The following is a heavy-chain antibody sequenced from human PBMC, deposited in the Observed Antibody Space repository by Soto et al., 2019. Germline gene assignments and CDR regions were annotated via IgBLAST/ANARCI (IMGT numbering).Heavy chain of an antibody. CDR1: GFTFSNYP. CDR2: ISGSGGST. D-gene: IGHD6-13*01. CDR3: AKDQGSSWYEIDY. J-gene: IGHJ4*02. Sequence: GWSLRLSCAASGFTFSNYPVTWVRQAPGKGLEWVSTISGSGGSTYYADSVKGRFTISRDNSKNTLYLQMNSLRAEDTAVYYCAKDQGSSWYEIDYWGQGTLVTVSS. V-gene: IGHV3-23*01.